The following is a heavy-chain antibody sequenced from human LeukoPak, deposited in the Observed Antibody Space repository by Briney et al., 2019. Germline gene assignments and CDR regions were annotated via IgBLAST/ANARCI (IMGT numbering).Heavy chain of an antibody. CDR1: GGTFSSYA. V-gene: IGHV1-69*06. J-gene: IGHJ3*02. D-gene: IGHD5-18*01. Sequence: SVKVSCKASGGTFSSYAISWVRQAPGQGLEWMGGIIPIFGTANYAQKFQGRVTITADKSTSTAYMELSSLRSEDTAVYYCAREWLQNDAFDTWGQGTMVTVSS. CDR2: IIPIFGTA. CDR3: AREWLQNDAFDT.